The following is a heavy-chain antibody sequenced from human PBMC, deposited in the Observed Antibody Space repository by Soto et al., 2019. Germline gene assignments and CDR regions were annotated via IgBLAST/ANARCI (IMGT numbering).Heavy chain of an antibody. J-gene: IGHJ6*02. Sequence: QPGGSLRLSCAASGFTFSSYEMNWVRQAPGKGLEWVSYISSSGSTIYYADSVKGRFTISRDNAKNSLYLQMNSLRAEDTAVYYCARGDLTVVVPADTYYYYYYGMDVWGQGTTVTVSS. V-gene: IGHV3-48*03. D-gene: IGHD2-2*01. CDR1: GFTFSSYE. CDR3: ARGDLTVVVPADTYYYYYYGMDV. CDR2: ISSSGSTI.